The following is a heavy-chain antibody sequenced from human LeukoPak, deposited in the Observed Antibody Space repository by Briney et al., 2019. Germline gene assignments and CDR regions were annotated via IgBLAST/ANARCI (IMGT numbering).Heavy chain of an antibody. J-gene: IGHJ4*02. CDR3: ARGRRYYDSSGYWY. D-gene: IGHD3-22*01. CDR2: INHSGST. CDR1: GGSFSGYY. Sequence: PSETLSLTCAVYGGSFSGYYWSWIRQPPGKGLEWIGEINHSGSTNYNPSLESRVTISVDTSKNQFSLKLSSVTAADTAVYYCARGRRYYDSSGYWYWGQGTLVTVSS. V-gene: IGHV4-34*01.